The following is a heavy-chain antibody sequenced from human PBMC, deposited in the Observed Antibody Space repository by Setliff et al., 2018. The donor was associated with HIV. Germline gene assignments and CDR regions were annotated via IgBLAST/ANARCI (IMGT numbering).Heavy chain of an antibody. V-gene: IGHV3-15*01. D-gene: IGHD2-15*01. CDR2: IKSKTDGETE. CDR3: TRTPGAWQNYFDY. Sequence: PGGSLRLSCAASGFTFTNAWMSWVRQAPGKGLEWVGRIKSKTDGETEDYAAPVKGRFTISRDDSKNTLYLQMNSLKTEDTAVYYCTRTPGAWQNYFDYWGQGTPVTVSS. J-gene: IGHJ4*02. CDR1: GFTFTNAW.